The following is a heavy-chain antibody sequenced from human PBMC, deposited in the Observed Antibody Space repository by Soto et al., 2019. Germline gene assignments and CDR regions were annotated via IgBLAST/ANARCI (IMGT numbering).Heavy chain of an antibody. V-gene: IGHV1-69*06. Sequence: QVQLVQSGAEVKKPGSSVKVSCKASGGNFSRYAISWVRQAPGQGLEWMGGIIPIFGTANYAQKFQGRVTITADKSTSTDYMELSSLRSEDTAVYYCARDKGSSSWPGWDARWIFDYWGQGTLVTVSS. J-gene: IGHJ4*02. CDR2: IIPIFGTA. CDR3: ARDKGSSSWPGWDARWIFDY. D-gene: IGHD6-13*01. CDR1: GGNFSRYA.